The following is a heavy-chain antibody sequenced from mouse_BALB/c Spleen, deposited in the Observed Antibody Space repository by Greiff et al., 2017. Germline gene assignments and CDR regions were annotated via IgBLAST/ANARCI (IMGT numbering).Heavy chain of an antibody. CDR1: GFTFSDYG. CDR3: ARATGLYAMDY. J-gene: IGHJ4*01. V-gene: IGHV5-15*02. Sequence: EVKLVESGGGLVQPGGSRKLSCAASGFTFSDYGMAWVRQAPGKGPEWVAFISNLAYSIYYADTVTGRFTISRENAKNTLYLEMSSLRSEDTAMYYCARATGLYAMDYWGQGTSVTVSS. D-gene: IGHD1-1*01. CDR2: ISNLAYSI.